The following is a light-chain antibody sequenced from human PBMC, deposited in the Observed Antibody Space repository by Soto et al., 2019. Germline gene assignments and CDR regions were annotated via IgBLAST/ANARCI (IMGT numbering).Light chain of an antibody. CDR3: QQFSSYPLT. CDR1: QSVSNNY. J-gene: IGKJ4*01. CDR2: GAS. Sequence: EIVLTQSPGTLSLSPGERATLSCRASQSVSNNYLAWYQQKPGQAPRLLISGASNRAAGIPDRFSGSGSGTDFTLTISRLEPEDFAVYYCQQFSSYPLTFGGGTKVDIK. V-gene: IGKV3-20*01.